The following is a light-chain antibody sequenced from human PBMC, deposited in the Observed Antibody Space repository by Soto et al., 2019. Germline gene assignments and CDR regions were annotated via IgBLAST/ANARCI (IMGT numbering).Light chain of an antibody. V-gene: IGLV2-8*01. Sequence: QSVLTQPPCASGSPGQLVTSSSTGTSSDFGCYDYVSWYQQYPGKAPKLLIYEVSSLECGVPYRFTGSKSGNEVSLTVSRLQADDLANYYCPSYDSDIKFLFGGGTK. J-gene: IGLJ2*01. CDR2: EVS. CDR1: SSDFGCYDY. CDR3: PSYDSDIKFL.